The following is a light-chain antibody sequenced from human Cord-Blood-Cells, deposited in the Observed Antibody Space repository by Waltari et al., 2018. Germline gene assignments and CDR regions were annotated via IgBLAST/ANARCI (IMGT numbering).Light chain of an antibody. V-gene: IGLV2-14*01. J-gene: IGLJ3*02. CDR2: DVS. CDR3: SSYTSSSTWV. CDR1: STYVVGYTY. Sequence: SALTQPASVSGPPGQSLTFSSARTSTYVVGYTYAPWYQQHPGKAPQLMIYDVSNRPSGVSNRFSGSKSGNTASLTISGLQAEDEADYYCSSYTSSSTWVFGGGTKLTVL.